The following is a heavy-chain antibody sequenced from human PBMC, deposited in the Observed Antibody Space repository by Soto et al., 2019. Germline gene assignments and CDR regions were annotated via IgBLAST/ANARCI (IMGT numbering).Heavy chain of an antibody. D-gene: IGHD5-18*01. CDR3: ARGGGYSYCYMHPVDN. Sequence: SATLSLTCAGYGGSFSGYDWSWIRQPPGKGLEWIGEINHSGSTNYNPSLKSRVTISVDTSKNQFSLKLSSVTAADTAVYYCARGGGYSYCYMHPVDNWGRGSLVT. CDR1: GGSFSGYD. J-gene: IGHJ4*02. V-gene: IGHV4-34*01. CDR2: INHSGST.